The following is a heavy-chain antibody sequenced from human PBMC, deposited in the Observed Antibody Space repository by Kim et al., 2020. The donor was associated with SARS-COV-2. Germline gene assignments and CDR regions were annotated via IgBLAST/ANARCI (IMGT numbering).Heavy chain of an antibody. J-gene: IGHJ5*02. CDR2: INPNSGGT. CDR3: ARSPNTDMYYYDSSGYDPNWFDP. CDR1: GYTFTGYY. D-gene: IGHD3-22*01. V-gene: IGHV1-2*02. Sequence: ASVKVSCKASGYTFTGYYMHWVRQAPGQGLEWMGWINPNSGGTNYAQKFQGSVTMTRDTSISTAYMELSRLRSDDTAVYYCARSPNTDMYYYDSSGYDPNWFDPWGQGTLVTVSS.